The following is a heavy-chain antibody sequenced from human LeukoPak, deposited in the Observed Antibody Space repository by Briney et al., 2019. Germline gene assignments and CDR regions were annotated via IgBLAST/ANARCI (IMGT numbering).Heavy chain of an antibody. J-gene: IGHJ4*02. CDR1: GFTFSSYG. CDR3: AKDDRYGSGSYGY. CDR2: ISGSGGST. Sequence: GGSLRLSCAASGFTFSSYGMSWVRQAPGKGLEWVSAISGSGGSTYYADSVKGRFTVSRDNSKNTLYLQMNSLRAEDTAVYYCAKDDRYGSGSYGYWGQGTLVTVSS. D-gene: IGHD3-10*01. V-gene: IGHV3-23*01.